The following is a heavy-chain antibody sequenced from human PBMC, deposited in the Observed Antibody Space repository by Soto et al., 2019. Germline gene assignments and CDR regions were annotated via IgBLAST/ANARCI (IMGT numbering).Heavy chain of an antibody. CDR1: GGSISSSSYY. V-gene: IGHV4-39*01. CDR2: IYYSGST. D-gene: IGHD3-3*01. CDR3: ARGSYDFWSGSYYYYYMDV. J-gene: IGHJ6*03. Sequence: SETLSLTCTVSGGSISSSSYYWGWIRQPPGKGLEWIGSIYYSGSTYYNTSLKSRVTISVDTSKNQFSLKLSSVTAADTAVYYCARGSYDFWSGSYYYYYMDVWGKGTTVTVSS.